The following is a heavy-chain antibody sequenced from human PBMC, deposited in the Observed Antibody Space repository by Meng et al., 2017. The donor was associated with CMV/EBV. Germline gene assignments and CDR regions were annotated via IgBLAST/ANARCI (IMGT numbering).Heavy chain of an antibody. V-gene: IGHV4-4*07. D-gene: IGHD2-2*01. CDR3: ARDLMNCSSTSCANWFDP. Sequence: QVELEAAGPDRCKPSEPLSLTCTVSGGFSSSYSWGWMRQPAGKGLEWIGRIYTSGSTNYNPSLKSRVTMSVDTSKNQFSLKLSSVTAADTAVYYCARDLMNCSSTSCANWFDPWGQGTLVTVSS. J-gene: IGHJ5*02. CDR2: IYTSGST. CDR1: GGFSSSYS.